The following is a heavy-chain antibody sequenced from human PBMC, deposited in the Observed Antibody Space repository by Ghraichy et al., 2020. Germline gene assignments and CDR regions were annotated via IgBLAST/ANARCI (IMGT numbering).Heavy chain of an antibody. V-gene: IGHV3-43*02. J-gene: IGHJ4*02. Sequence: GGSLRLSCAASGFTFEDYAMHWVRQAPGKGLDWVSLISGHGDSTYYADSVKGRFTISRDNRKNSLYLQMNSLRTEDTALYYCVKDGYGNYDYWGQGTLVTVSS. D-gene: IGHD4-17*01. CDR2: ISGHGDST. CDR1: GFTFEDYA. CDR3: VKDGYGNYDY.